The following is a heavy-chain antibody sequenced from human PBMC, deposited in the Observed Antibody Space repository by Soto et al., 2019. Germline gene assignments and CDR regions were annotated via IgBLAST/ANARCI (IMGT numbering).Heavy chain of an antibody. V-gene: IGHV3-30-3*01. CDR3: ARASEMATIPLDY. D-gene: IGHD5-12*01. CDR2: ISYDGSNK. J-gene: IGHJ4*02. Sequence: QVQLVESGGGVVQPGRSLRLSCAASGFTFSSYAMHWVRQAPGKGLEWVAVISYDGSNKYYADSVKGRFTISRDNSKNTLYLQMNSLRAEDTAVYYCARASEMATIPLDYWGQGTLVTVSS. CDR1: GFTFSSYA.